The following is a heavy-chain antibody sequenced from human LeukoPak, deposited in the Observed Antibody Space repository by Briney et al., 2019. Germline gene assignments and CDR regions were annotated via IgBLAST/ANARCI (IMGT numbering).Heavy chain of an antibody. CDR3: ARQSWAAAGFDY. Sequence: SETLSLTCTVSGGSISSYYWSWIRQPPGKGLEWIGYIYYSGCTNYNPSLKSRVTISVDTSKNQFSLKLSSVTAADTAVYYCARQSWAAAGFDYWGQGTLVTVSS. CDR2: IYYSGCT. J-gene: IGHJ4*02. V-gene: IGHV4-59*01. CDR1: GGSISSYY. D-gene: IGHD6-13*01.